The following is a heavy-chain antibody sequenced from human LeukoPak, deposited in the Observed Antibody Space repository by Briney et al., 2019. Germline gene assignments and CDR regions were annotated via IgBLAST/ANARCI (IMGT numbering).Heavy chain of an antibody. D-gene: IGHD3-10*01. CDR2: IYHSGST. V-gene: IGHV4-38-2*02. J-gene: IGHJ6*03. Sequence: SETLSLTCTVSGYSISSGYYWGWIRQPPGKGLEWIGSIYHSGSTYYNPSLKSRVTISVDTSKNQFSLKLSSVTAADTAVYYCARGAVRGENRRLWPRYYYYYMDVWGKGTTVTVSS. CDR1: GYSISSGYY. CDR3: ARGAVRGENRRLWPRYYYYYMDV.